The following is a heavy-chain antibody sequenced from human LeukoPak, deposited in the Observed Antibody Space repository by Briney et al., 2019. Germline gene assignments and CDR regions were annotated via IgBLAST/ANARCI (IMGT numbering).Heavy chain of an antibody. CDR2: IKTNPEGGTT. D-gene: IGHD3-3*01. J-gene: IGHJ4*02. V-gene: IGHV3-15*01. CDR1: GFTFSNAW. Sequence: PGGSLRLSCAASGFTFSNAWMSWVRQAPGKGLEWVGRIKTNPEGGTTDYAAPLQGRFTISRDDSQNTLYLQMNSLKSEDTAVYYCTTENYELYYWGQGTLVTVFS. CDR3: TTENYELYY.